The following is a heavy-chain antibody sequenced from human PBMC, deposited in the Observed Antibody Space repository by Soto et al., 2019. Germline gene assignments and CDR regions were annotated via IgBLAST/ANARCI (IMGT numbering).Heavy chain of an antibody. D-gene: IGHD2-8*02. V-gene: IGHV3-7*04. J-gene: IGHJ4*02. CDR3: ARHTWWHFD. CDR1: GFTFKDYS. CDR2: IKRDGLEK. Sequence: EVQLVESGGDLVQPGGSLRLSCAASGFTFKDYSMTWMRQAPGRGPEWVANIKRDGLEKYYAESVRGRFVISRDDANNSLYLQLNILRVEDTAVYYCARHTWWHFDWGQGTLVTVSS.